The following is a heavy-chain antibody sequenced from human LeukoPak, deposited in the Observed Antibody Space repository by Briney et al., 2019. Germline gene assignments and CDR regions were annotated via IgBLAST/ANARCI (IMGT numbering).Heavy chain of an antibody. CDR3: ARERRDSSSFDP. D-gene: IGHD6-13*01. V-gene: IGHV3-21*01. CDR1: GFTFSSYS. Sequence: GGSLRLSCAASGFTFSSYSMNWVRQAPGKGLEWVSSISSSSSYIYYADSVKGRFTISRDNAKNSLYLQMNSLRAEDTAVYYCARERRDSSSFDPWGQGTLVTVSS. CDR2: ISSSSSYI. J-gene: IGHJ5*02.